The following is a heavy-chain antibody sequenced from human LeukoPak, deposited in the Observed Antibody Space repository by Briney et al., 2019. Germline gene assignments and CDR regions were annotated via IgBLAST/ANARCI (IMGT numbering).Heavy chain of an antibody. CDR2: IGGSGGST. Sequence: PGGSLTLSCAASGFTFSNYAMSWVRQAPGKGLEWVSSIGGSGGSTYYADSVKGRFTISRDNSQNTLYLQMNSLRAEDTAVYYCARDYYFDYWGQGTLVTVSS. CDR1: GFTFSNYA. J-gene: IGHJ4*02. V-gene: IGHV3-23*01. CDR3: ARDYYFDY.